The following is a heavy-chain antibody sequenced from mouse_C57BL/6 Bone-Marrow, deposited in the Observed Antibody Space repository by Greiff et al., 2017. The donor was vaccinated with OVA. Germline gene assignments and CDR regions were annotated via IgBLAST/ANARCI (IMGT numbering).Heavy chain of an antibody. CDR1: GFTFSSYA. D-gene: IGHD3-2*02. V-gene: IGHV5-4*01. CDR2: ISDGGSYT. CDR3: AREYDSSGSFAY. J-gene: IGHJ3*01. Sequence: EVQGVESGGGLVKPGGSLKLSCAASGFTFSSYAMSWVRQTPEKRLEWVATISDGGSYTYYPDTVQGRFTISRDNAKNNLYLQMSHLKSEDTAMYYCAREYDSSGSFAYWGQGTLVTVSA.